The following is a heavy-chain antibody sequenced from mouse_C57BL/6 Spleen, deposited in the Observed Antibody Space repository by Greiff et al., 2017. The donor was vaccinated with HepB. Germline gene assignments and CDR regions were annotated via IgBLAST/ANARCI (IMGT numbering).Heavy chain of an antibody. V-gene: IGHV3-6*01. Sequence: DESGPGLVKPSQSLSLTCSVTGYSITSGYYWNWIRQFPGNKLEWMGYISYDGSNNYNPSLKNRISITRDTSKNQFFLKLNSVTTEDTATYYCARDPRGYFDYWGQGTTLTVSS. CDR3: ARDPRGYFDY. CDR1: GYSITSGYY. CDR2: ISYDGSN. J-gene: IGHJ2*01.